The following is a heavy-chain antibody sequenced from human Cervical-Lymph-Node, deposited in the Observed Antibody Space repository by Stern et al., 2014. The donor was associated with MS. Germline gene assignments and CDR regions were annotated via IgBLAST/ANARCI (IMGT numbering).Heavy chain of an antibody. D-gene: IGHD3-3*01. V-gene: IGHV3-9*01. Sequence: EVQLVESGGGLVQPGRSLRLSCAASGFTFADHAMHWVRQAPGKGLEWVSGSNWTGGNSGYADVVEDRLTISRDNAKNSLYLQINSLRVEDTAFYYCAKDINDYWSGPADYWGQGTLVTVSS. CDR3: AKDINDYWSGPADY. CDR1: GFTFADHA. CDR2: SNWTGGNS. J-gene: IGHJ4*02.